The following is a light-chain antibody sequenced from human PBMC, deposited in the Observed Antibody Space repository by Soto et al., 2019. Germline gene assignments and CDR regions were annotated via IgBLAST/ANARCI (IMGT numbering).Light chain of an antibody. Sequence: EIVLTQSPATLSLSPGERATLSCRASQSVSTFLAWYQQKRGQAPRLLIYDASNRAAGILARFSGGGSGTDFTLTISSLEPEDFAVYYCQQRTNWPTFGGGTKVEI. V-gene: IGKV3-11*01. CDR2: DAS. CDR3: QQRTNWPT. CDR1: QSVSTF. J-gene: IGKJ4*01.